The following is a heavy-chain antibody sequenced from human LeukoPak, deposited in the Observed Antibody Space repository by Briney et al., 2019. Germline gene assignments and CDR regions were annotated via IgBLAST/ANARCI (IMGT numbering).Heavy chain of an antibody. CDR3: ARAPNSGTLGEDY. CDR2: IRNKANIYTT. D-gene: IGHD1-26*01. J-gene: IGHJ4*02. CDR1: GSTFSDHY. Sequence: GGSLRLSCAASGSTFSDHYMDWVRQAPGKGLEWVGRIRNKANIYTTEYAASVKGRFTISRDDSKNSLYLQMNSLKTEDTAVYYCARAPNSGTLGEDYWGQGTLVTVSS. V-gene: IGHV3-72*01.